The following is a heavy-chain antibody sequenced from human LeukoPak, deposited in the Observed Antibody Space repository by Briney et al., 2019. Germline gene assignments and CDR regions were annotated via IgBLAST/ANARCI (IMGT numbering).Heavy chain of an antibody. CDR2: ISGSGGST. D-gene: IGHD3-10*01. CDR1: GGSISSGGYY. CDR3: AKDRDPNFVRISGGL. V-gene: IGHV3-23*01. J-gene: IGHJ4*02. Sequence: ETLSLTCTVSGGSISSGGYYWSWIRQHPGKGLEWVSAISGSGGSTYYADSVKGRFTISRDNSKNTLYLQMNSLKAEDTAVYYCAKDRDPNFVRISGGLWGQGTLVTVSS.